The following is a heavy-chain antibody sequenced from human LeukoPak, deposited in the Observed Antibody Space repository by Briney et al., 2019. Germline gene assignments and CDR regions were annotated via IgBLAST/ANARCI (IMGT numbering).Heavy chain of an antibody. CDR2: ISGSGSGGST. V-gene: IGHV3-23*01. CDR1: GFTFSNYA. D-gene: IGHD6-19*01. Sequence: GGSLRLSCAASGFTFSNYAISWVRQAPGKGLEWVSVISGSGSGGSTYYADSVKGRFAISRDGSKNTLYLQMNSLRAEDTALYYCAKARYSGGWYTYDYWGQGTLVTVSS. CDR3: AKARYSGGWYTYDY. J-gene: IGHJ4*02.